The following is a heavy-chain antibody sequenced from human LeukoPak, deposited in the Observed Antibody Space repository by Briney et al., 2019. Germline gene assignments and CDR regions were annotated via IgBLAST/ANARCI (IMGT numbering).Heavy chain of an antibody. D-gene: IGHD3-3*01. V-gene: IGHV4-34*01. J-gene: IGHJ4*02. CDR3: AIFGVVTIPDY. CDR2: INHSGST. Sequence: SETLSLTCAVYGGSFSGYYWSWIRQPPGNGLEWIGEINHSGSTNYNPSLKSRVTISVDTSKNQFSLKLSSVTAADTAVYYCAIFGVVTIPDYWGQGTLVTVSS. CDR1: GGSFSGYY.